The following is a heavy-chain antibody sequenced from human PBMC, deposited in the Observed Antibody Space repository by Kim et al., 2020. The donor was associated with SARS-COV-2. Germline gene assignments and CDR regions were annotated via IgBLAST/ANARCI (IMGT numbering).Heavy chain of an antibody. V-gene: IGHV3-23*01. CDR1: GFAFGDYA. D-gene: IGHD3-10*01. CDR2: LSGSIPDA. J-gene: IGHJ4*02. CDR3: AKDLLYVPGRGYFDS. Sequence: GGSLRLSCAASGFAFGDYAMSWVRRAPGKWLEWVSALSGSIPDAKYADPVRGRFTISRDNSKNTLFLQMDSLRVDDTAVYYCAKDLLYVPGRGYFDSWGQGVVVTVSS.